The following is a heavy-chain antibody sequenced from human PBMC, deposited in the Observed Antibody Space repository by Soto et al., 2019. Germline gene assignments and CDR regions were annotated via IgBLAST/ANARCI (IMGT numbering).Heavy chain of an antibody. V-gene: IGHV3-21*01. J-gene: IGHJ5*02. CDR3: ARDWELWFGELSNRFDP. Sequence: PGGSLRLSCAASGFTFSSYSMNWVRQAPGKGLEWVSSISSSSSYIYYADSVKGRFTISRDNAKNSLYLQMNSLRAEDTAVYYCARDWELWFGELSNRFDPWGQGTLVTVSS. CDR2: ISSSSSYI. D-gene: IGHD3-10*01. CDR1: GFTFSSYS.